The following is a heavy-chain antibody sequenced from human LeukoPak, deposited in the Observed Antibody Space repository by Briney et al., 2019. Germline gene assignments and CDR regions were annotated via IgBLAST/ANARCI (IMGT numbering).Heavy chain of an antibody. Sequence: SQTLSLTCTVSGGSISSGGYYWSWIRQHPGKGLEWIGYIYYSGSTYYNPSLKSQVTISVDTSKNQFSLKLSSVTAADTAVYYCARDRIGTYYYDQWGQGTLVTVPS. J-gene: IGHJ4*02. CDR3: ARDRIGTYYYDQ. D-gene: IGHD1-1*01. V-gene: IGHV4-31*01. CDR1: GGSISSGGYY. CDR2: IYYSGST.